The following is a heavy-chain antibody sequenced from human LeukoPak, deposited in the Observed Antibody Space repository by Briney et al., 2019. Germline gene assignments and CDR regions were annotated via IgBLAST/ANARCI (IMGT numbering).Heavy chain of an antibody. J-gene: IGHJ4*02. V-gene: IGHV3-53*01. CDR3: ARGTYYDSSGYHFDY. D-gene: IGHD3-22*01. CDR1: GFTVSSNY. Sequence: GGSLRLSCAASGFTVSSNYMSWVRQAPGKGLEWVSVLYSGGSIYYAESVKGRFTISRDNSRNTLYLQMNSLRAEDTAVYYCARGTYYDSSGYHFDYWGQGTRVPASS. CDR2: LYSGGSI.